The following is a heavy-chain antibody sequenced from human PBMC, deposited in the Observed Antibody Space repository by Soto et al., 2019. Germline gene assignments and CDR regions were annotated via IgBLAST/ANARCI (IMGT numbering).Heavy chain of an antibody. D-gene: IGHD2-15*01. CDR3: ARDSYCSGGSCYSHHYYGMDV. CDR2: IIPIFGTA. Sequence: QVQLVKSGAEVKKPGSSVKVSCKASGGTFSSYAISWVRQAPGQGLEWMGGIIPIFGTANYAQKFQGRVTITADKSTSTAYMELSSLRSEDTAVYYCARDSYCSGGSCYSHHYYGMDVWGQGTTVTVSS. J-gene: IGHJ6*02. CDR1: GGTFSSYA. V-gene: IGHV1-69*06.